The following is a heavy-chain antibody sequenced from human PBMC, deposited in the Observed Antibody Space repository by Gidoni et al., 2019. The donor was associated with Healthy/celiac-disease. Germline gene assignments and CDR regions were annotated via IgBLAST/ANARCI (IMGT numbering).Heavy chain of an antibody. D-gene: IGHD3-10*01. V-gene: IGHV3-33*01. J-gene: IGHJ4*02. CDR2: IWYDGSNK. CDR3: ARDLRGGSGSYYPDY. CDR1: GFTFSSYG. Sequence: RLSCAASGFTFSSYGMHWVRQAPGKGLEWVAVIWYDGSNKYYADSVKGRFTISRDNSKNTLYLQMNSLRAEDTAVYYCARDLRGGSGSYYPDYWGQGTLVTVSS.